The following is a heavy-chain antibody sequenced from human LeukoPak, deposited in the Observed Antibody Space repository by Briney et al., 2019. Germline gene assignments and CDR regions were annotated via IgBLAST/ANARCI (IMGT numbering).Heavy chain of an antibody. J-gene: IGHJ1*01. CDR1: GFTFSTYG. CDR3: AKDSSGYSSGWYEIEYFQH. CDR2: VGPTGTQT. D-gene: IGHD6-19*01. V-gene: IGHV3-23*01. Sequence: GGSLRLSCAASGFTFSTYGMNWVRQAPGKGLEWVSGVGPTGTQTYYAESVKGRFAISRDNSKNILYLQINTLRAEDTAVYYCAKDSSGYSSGWYEIEYFQHWGQGTLVTVSS.